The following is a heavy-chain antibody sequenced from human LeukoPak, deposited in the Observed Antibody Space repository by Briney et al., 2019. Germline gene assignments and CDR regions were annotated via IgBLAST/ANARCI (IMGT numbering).Heavy chain of an antibody. Sequence: SETLSLTCAVYGGSFSGYYWSWIRQPPGKGLEWIGEINHSGSANYNPSLKSRVTISVDTSKNQFSLKLSSVTAADTAVYYCATSRGVVVVAATQAFDIWGQGTMVTVSS. CDR2: INHSGSA. V-gene: IGHV4-34*01. J-gene: IGHJ3*02. CDR1: GGSFSGYY. CDR3: ATSRGVVVVAATQAFDI. D-gene: IGHD2-15*01.